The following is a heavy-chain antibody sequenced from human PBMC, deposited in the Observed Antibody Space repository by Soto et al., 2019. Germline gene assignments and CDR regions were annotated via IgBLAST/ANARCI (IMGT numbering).Heavy chain of an antibody. V-gene: IGHV3-74*01. CDR2: INSAGTTT. CDR3: ARGDATRGSTLGRH. Sequence: EVQLVESGGGLVQPGGSLRLSCAASGFTFSSYWMHWVRQAPGKGLVWVSNINSAGTTTTYADSVKGPFTISRDNAKNTRYLQMNSLRAEDTAVDYCARGDATRGSTLGRHWSQGTLVIVSP. CDR1: GFTFSSYW. J-gene: IGHJ1*01. D-gene: IGHD2-21*01.